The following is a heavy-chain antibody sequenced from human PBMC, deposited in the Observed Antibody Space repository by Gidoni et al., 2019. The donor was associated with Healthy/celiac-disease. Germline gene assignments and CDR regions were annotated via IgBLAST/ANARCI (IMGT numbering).Heavy chain of an antibody. D-gene: IGHD3-22*01. J-gene: IGHJ5*02. Sequence: QVQLVQSGAEVKKPGASLKVSCKASGYTFTSYDINWVRQATVQGLEWMGWMNPNSGNPGYAQKFQGRVTMTRNTSISTAYMELSSLRSEDTAVYYCARVSAYDSSGYYIPWGQGTLVTVSS. CDR1: GYTFTSYD. CDR2: MNPNSGNP. V-gene: IGHV1-8*01. CDR3: ARVSAYDSSGYYIP.